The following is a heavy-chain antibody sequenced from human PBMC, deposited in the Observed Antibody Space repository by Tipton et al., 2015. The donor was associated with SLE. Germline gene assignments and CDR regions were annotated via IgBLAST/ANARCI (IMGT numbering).Heavy chain of an antibody. J-gene: IGHJ4*02. CDR2: ISRETISI. V-gene: IGHV3-48*01. D-gene: IGHD2-21*01. CDR1: GFTFSSHS. Sequence: QLVQSGGGLVQPGGSLRLSCAASGFTFSSHSMSWVRQAPGKGLEWVSYISRETISIQYADSVKGRFTVSRDKGRLYLQMSSLRPEDTAVYYCARAGTSWWAPDVYFDYWGQGILVTVSS. CDR3: ARAGTSWWAPDVYFDY.